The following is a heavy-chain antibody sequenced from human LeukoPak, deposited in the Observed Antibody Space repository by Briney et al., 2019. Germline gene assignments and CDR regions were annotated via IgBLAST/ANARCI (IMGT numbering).Heavy chain of an antibody. CDR3: ARVVAARRAFDI. CDR1: GYSISSGYY. J-gene: IGHJ3*02. Sequence: PSETLSLTCTVSGYSISSGYYWSWIRQPAGKGLEWIGRIYTSGSTNYNPSLKSRVTISVDTSKNQFSLKLSSVTAADAAVYYCARVVAARRAFDIWGQGTMVTVS. CDR2: IYTSGST. D-gene: IGHD6-6*01. V-gene: IGHV4-61*02.